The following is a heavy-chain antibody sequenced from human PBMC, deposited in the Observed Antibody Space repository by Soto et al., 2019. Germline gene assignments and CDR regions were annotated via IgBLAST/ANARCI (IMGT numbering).Heavy chain of an antibody. V-gene: IGHV3-15*07. D-gene: IGHD2-15*01. Sequence: EVKLVESAGGLVKPGGSLRLSCVASGFSFNEAWMNWVRQAPGEGLEWVGRIKTSAGGGATDYAAPVQGRFTISSDDSKNALYLHMNSLRTEDTAIYYCTTGSVEGIWGQGTTVTVSS. CDR3: TTGSVEGI. CDR1: GFSFNEAW. J-gene: IGHJ6*02. CDR2: IKTSAGGGAT.